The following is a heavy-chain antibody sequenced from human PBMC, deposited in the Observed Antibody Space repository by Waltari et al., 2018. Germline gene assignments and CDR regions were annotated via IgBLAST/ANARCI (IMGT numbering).Heavy chain of an antibody. J-gene: IGHJ4*02. CDR1: GLRFGTYN. D-gene: IGHD2-2*01. Sequence: EGQLVESGGGLVKPGGSLRLPCAASGLRFGTYNMNWVRQAPGKGLEWVSYISSSSAYKYYADSVKGRFAISRDNAKNLLFLQMNSLRADDTAVYYCVRENCSVTSCFKHFDYWGRGILVTVSS. CDR3: VRENCSVTSCFKHFDY. V-gene: IGHV3-21*01. CDR2: ISSSSAYK.